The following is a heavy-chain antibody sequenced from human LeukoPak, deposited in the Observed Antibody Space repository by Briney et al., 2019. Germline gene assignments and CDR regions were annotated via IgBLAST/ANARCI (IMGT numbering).Heavy chain of an antibody. CDR3: ARETWYFEF. Sequence: ASVKVSCKASGYTFTGDQIHWLRQAPGQGLEWMGLINPETGDTIYAHNFHGRVTLTRDTSVTTSYMELSGLRLDDTAAYYCARETWYFEFWGRGTLVTVSS. CDR2: INPETGDT. J-gene: IGHJ4*02. CDR1: GYTFTGDQ. V-gene: IGHV1-2*07.